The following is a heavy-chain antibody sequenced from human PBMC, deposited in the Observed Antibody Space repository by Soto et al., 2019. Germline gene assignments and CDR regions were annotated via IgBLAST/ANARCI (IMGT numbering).Heavy chain of an antibody. Sequence: QVQLQESGPGLVKPSQTLSLICSVSGGSINSVDYYWAWIRQTPGKGLEWIGYTSYFGTTDYMPSLRSRVTMSVDTSKNQFSLRLSSVTAADTALYYCARVQRDTAVGHFDNWGQGTLVIVSS. CDR2: TSYFGTT. CDR3: ARVQRDTAVGHFDN. CDR1: GGSINSVDYY. V-gene: IGHV4-30-4*01. D-gene: IGHD5-18*01. J-gene: IGHJ4*02.